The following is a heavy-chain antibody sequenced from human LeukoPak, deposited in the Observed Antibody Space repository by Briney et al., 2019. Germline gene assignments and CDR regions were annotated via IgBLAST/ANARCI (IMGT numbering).Heavy chain of an antibody. Sequence: QSGGSLRFSFAAPGLTFSSYAMSWVRKAPGKGLEWASAISGSGASTYYADSVKGRFTISRDNSKNTLYVQMNSLRAEDTAVYYCAKSQFGGVFDGFDIWGQGTMVTVSS. CDR2: ISGSGAST. CDR1: GLTFSSYA. CDR3: AKSQFGGVFDGFDI. J-gene: IGHJ3*02. D-gene: IGHD3-16*01. V-gene: IGHV3-23*01.